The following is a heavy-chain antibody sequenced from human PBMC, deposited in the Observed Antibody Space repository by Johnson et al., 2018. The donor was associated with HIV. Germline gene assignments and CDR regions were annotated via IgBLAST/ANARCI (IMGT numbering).Heavy chain of an antibody. V-gene: IGHV3-15*01. J-gene: IGHJ3*02. D-gene: IGHD1-26*01. Sequence: VQLVESGGGLVKPGGSLRLSCAASGFTFSNAWMSWVRQAPGKGLEWVGRIKSKTDGGTIDYAAPVKGRFTISRDDSKNTLYLQMNSLKTEDTALYYCNTDRVDGGGSYYNAFDIWGQVTMVTVSS. CDR2: IKSKTDGGTI. CDR1: GFTFSNAW. CDR3: NTDRVDGGGSYYNAFDI.